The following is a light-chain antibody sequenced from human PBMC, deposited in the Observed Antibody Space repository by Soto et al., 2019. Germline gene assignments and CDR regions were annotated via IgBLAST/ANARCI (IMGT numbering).Light chain of an antibody. CDR1: QNVDYY. CDR2: DAS. Sequence: EIVLTQSPATLSLSPGERATLSCRASQNVDYYVAWYQQKRGQATRLLMYDASHRATGVPARFSGSVSGTDLTLTISSLEPEDFAVYYCQQRYNWPPTFGGGTRVEIK. V-gene: IGKV3-11*01. CDR3: QQRYNWPPT. J-gene: IGKJ4*01.